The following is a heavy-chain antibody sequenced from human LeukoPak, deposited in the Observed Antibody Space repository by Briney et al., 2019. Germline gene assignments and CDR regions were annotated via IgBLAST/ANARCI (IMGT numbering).Heavy chain of an antibody. D-gene: IGHD2-2*01. CDR1: GFTFSSYW. CDR3: ARVGDCSSTSCYALDY. CDR2: IKQDGSEK. Sequence: PGGSLRLSCAASGFTFSSYWMSWVRQAPGKGLEWVANIKQDGSEKYYVDSVKGRFTISRDNAKNSLYLQMNSLRAEDTAVYYCARVGDCSSTSCYALDYWGQGTLVTVSS. J-gene: IGHJ4*02. V-gene: IGHV3-7*03.